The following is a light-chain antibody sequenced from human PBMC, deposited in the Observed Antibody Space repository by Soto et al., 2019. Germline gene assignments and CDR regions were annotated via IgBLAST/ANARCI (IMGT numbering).Light chain of an antibody. CDR1: SSDVGAYNY. Sequence: QSALTQPPSASGSPGQSVTISCTGTSSDVGAYNYVSWYQQHPGKAPKLMIYEVTKRPSGVPDRFSGSKSGNTASLTVSGLQAEDEADYYCISYAAGNNYLVFGGGTKVTVL. CDR2: EVT. CDR3: ISYAAGNNYLV. J-gene: IGLJ2*01. V-gene: IGLV2-8*01.